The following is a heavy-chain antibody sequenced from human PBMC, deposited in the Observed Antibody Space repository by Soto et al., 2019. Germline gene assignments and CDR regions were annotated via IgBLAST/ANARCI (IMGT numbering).Heavy chain of an antibody. D-gene: IGHD5-18*01. CDR3: ARSYSYGFGY. CDR1: GFVFSSYS. V-gene: IGHV3-48*01. Sequence: EVQLVESGGGLVQPGGSLRLSCAASGFVFSSYSMSWVRQAPGKGLEWVSYIGTGTRTRYYADSVKGRFTISRDNGKNSLFLQMNSLRAEDTALYYCARSYSYGFGYWGQGTLVTVSS. J-gene: IGHJ4*02. CDR2: IGTGTRTR.